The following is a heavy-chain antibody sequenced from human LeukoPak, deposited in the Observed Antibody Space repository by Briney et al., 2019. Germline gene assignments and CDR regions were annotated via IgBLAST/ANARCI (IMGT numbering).Heavy chain of an antibody. J-gene: IGHJ4*02. Sequence: ASVKPSCKASGYTFTDYGITWVRQAPGQGLEWMGWISADNDYRDYSQKLQGRVTMTTDTSTSTAYLELRSLRSDDTALYYCARVEVPAALRGFDYWGQGTLVTVSS. CDR2: ISADNDYR. CDR3: ARVEVPAALRGFDY. V-gene: IGHV1-18*01. CDR1: GYTFTDYG. D-gene: IGHD2-2*01.